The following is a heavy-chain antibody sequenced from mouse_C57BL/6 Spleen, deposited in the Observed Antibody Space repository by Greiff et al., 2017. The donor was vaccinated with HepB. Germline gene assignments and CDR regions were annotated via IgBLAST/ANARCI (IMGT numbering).Heavy chain of an antibody. J-gene: IGHJ2*01. Sequence: EVQLQQSGPELVKPGASVKISCKASGYTFTDYYMNWVKQSHGKSLEWIGDINPNNGGTSYNQKFKGKATLTVDKSSSTAYMELRSLTSEDSAVYYCARGEFDYWGQGTTLTVSS. CDR2: INPNNGGT. CDR3: ARGEFDY. V-gene: IGHV1-26*01. CDR1: GYTFTDYY.